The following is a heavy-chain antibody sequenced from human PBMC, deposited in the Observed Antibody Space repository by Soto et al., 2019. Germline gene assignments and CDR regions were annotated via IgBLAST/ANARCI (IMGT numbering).Heavy chain of an antibody. CDR1: GFTFSSYW. J-gene: IGHJ4*02. CDR2: INSDGSST. Sequence: EVQLVESGGGLVQPGGSLRLSCAASGFTFSSYWMHWVRQAPGKGLVWVSRINSDGSSTSYADSVKGRFTISRDNDKNTLYLKMNSLRAEDTAVYYCVRTSLVVAAATREDYWGQGTLVTVSS. D-gene: IGHD2-15*01. V-gene: IGHV3-74*01. CDR3: VRTSLVVAAATREDY.